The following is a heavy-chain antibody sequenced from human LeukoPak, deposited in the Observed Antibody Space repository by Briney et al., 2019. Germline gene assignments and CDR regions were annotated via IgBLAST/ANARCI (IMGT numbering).Heavy chain of an antibody. CDR1: GGSFSGYY. J-gene: IGHJ3*02. CDR2: INHSGST. D-gene: IGHD2-15*01. CDR3: ARDRRGYCSGGSCFDDAFDI. V-gene: IGHV4-34*01. Sequence: SETLSLTCAVYGGSFSGYYWSWIRQPPGKGLEWIGEINHSGSTYYNPSLKSRVTISVDTSKNQFSLKLSSVTAADTAVYYCARDRRGYCSGGSCFDDAFDIWGQGTMVTVSS.